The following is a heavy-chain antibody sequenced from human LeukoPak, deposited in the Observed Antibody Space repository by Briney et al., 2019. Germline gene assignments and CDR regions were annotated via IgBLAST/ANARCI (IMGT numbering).Heavy chain of an antibody. Sequence: ASVKVSCKASGYTFTSYYMHWARQAPGQGLEWMGIINPSGGSTSYAQKFQGRVTMTRDMSTSTVYMELSSLRSEDTAVYYCARGAAGFLDYMDVWGKGTTVTVSS. CDR1: GYTFTSYY. J-gene: IGHJ6*03. V-gene: IGHV1-46*01. CDR3: ARGAAGFLDYMDV. CDR2: INPSGGST. D-gene: IGHD3-3*01.